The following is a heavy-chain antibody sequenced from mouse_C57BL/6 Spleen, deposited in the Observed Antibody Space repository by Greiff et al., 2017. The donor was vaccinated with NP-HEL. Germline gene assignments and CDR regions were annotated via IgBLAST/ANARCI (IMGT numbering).Heavy chain of an antibody. Sequence: VQLQESDAELVKPGASVTISCTVSGYTFTDHTIHWMKQRPEQGLEWIGYIYPRDGSTKYNEKFKGKATLTADKSSSTAYMQLNSLTSEDSAVYFCARDYYGSSYGVYYFDYWGQGTTLTVSS. D-gene: IGHD1-1*01. J-gene: IGHJ2*01. V-gene: IGHV1-78*01. CDR3: ARDYYGSSYGVYYFDY. CDR2: IYPRDGST. CDR1: GYTFTDHT.